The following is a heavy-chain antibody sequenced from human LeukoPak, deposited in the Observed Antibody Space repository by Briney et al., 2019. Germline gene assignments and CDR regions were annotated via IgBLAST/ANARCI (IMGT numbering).Heavy chain of an antibody. J-gene: IGHJ4*02. D-gene: IGHD1-7*01. CDR3: AKEAAYNWNYGPSYFDY. V-gene: IGHV1-46*01. Sequence: ASVKVSCKASGYTFTSYYMHWVRQAPGQGLEWMGIINPSGGSTSYAQKFQGRVTMTRNTSISTAYMELSSLRSEDTAVFYCAKEAAYNWNYGPSYFDYWGQGTLVTVSS. CDR2: INPSGGST. CDR1: GYTFTSYY.